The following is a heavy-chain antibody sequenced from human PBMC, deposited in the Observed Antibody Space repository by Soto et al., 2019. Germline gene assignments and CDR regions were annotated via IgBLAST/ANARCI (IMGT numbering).Heavy chain of an antibody. J-gene: IGHJ6*02. Sequence: GGSLRLSCAASGFTFSSYGMHWVRQAPGKGLEWVAVISYDGSNKYYADSVKGRFTISRDNSKNTLYLQMDSLRAEDTAVYYCAKDPYYYYYGMDVWGQGTTVTVSS. CDR3: AKDPYYYYYGMDV. V-gene: IGHV3-30*18. CDR1: GFTFSSYG. CDR2: ISYDGSNK.